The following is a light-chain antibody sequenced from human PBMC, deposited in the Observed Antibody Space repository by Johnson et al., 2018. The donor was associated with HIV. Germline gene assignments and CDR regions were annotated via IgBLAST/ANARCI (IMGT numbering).Light chain of an antibody. Sequence: QSVLTQPPSVSAAPGQKVTISCSGSSSNIGNNYVSWYRQLPGTAPKLLIYENNKRPSGIPDRFSGSQSGTSATLGITGLQTGDEADYYCGAWDSSLTTYVFGTGTTVTVL. V-gene: IGLV1-51*02. CDR3: GAWDSSLTTYV. CDR2: ENN. CDR1: SSNIGNNY. J-gene: IGLJ1*01.